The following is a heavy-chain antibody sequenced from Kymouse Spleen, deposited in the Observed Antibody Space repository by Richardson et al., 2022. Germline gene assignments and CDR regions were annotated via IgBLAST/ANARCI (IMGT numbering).Heavy chain of an antibody. J-gene: IGHJ6*02. CDR1: GFTFSSYG. V-gene: IGHV3-30*18. CDR2: ISYDGSNK. CDR3: AKDQVTMVRGVSDYYYYYGMDV. D-gene: IGHD3-10*01. Sequence: QVQLVESGGGVVQPGRSLRLSCAASGFTFSSYGMHWVRQAPGKGLEWVAVISYDGSNKYYADSVKGRFTISRDNSKNTLYLQMNSLRAEDTAVYYCAKDQVTMVRGVSDYYYYYGMDVWGQGTTVTVSS.